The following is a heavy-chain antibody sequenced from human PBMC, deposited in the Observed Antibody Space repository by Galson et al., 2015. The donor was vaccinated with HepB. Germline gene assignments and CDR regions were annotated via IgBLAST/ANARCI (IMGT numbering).Heavy chain of an antibody. D-gene: IGHD3-9*01. CDR1: GFTFSNAW. Sequence: SLRLSCAASGFTFSNAWMSWVRQAPGKGLEWVGHIKSKTDGGTTDYAAPVKGRFTISRDDSENTLYLQMNSLKTEDTAVYYCTTNIPTYDILTGYIGWSDAFDIWGQGTMVTVSS. CDR3: TTNIPTYDILTGYIGWSDAFDI. V-gene: IGHV3-15*01. J-gene: IGHJ3*02. CDR2: IKSKTDGGTT.